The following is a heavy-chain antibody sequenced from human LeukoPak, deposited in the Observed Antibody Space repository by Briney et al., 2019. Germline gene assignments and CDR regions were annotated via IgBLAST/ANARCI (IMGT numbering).Heavy chain of an antibody. CDR1: GFTFSDYY. V-gene: IGHV3-11*01. J-gene: IGHJ6*02. Sequence: GGSLRLSCAASGFTFSDYYMSWIRQAPGKGLEWVSYISSSGSTIYYADSVKGRFTISRDNAKNSLYLQMNSLRAEDTAVYYCARGVDYGDYVPSYGMDVWGQGTTVTVSS. D-gene: IGHD4-17*01. CDR2: ISSSGSTI. CDR3: ARGVDYGDYVPSYGMDV.